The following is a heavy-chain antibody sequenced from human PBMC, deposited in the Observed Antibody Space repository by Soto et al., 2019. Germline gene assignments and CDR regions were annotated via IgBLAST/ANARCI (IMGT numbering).Heavy chain of an antibody. CDR3: AKDLRGSLVFGLFDP. Sequence: GGSLRLSCAASGFTLSSYVMTWVRQAPGKGLEWVSSISGGGHNTYYADSVKGRFTISRDNSKSTVYLQINSPRDEDTAVYYCAKDLRGSLVFGLFDPWGQGTLVTVSS. J-gene: IGHJ5*02. D-gene: IGHD3-10*01. CDR1: GFTLSSYV. V-gene: IGHV3-23*01. CDR2: ISGGGHNT.